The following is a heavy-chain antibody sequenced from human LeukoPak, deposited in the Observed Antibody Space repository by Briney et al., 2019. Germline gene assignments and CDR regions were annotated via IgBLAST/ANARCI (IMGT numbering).Heavy chain of an antibody. D-gene: IGHD2-8*02. CDR1: GGSFSGYY. CDR2: INHSGST. V-gene: IGHV4-34*01. CDR3: ARGQVPGDYYYHYMDV. Sequence: SETLSLTCAVYGGSFSGYYWSWIRQPPGKGLEWIGEINHSGSTNYNPSLKSRVTISVDTSKNQFSLKLSSVTAADTAVYYCARGQVPGDYYYHYMDVWGKGTTVTVSS. J-gene: IGHJ6*03.